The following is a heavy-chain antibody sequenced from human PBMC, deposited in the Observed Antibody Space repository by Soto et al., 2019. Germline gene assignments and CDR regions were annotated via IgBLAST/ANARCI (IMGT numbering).Heavy chain of an antibody. CDR1: GFTFSSYG. J-gene: IGHJ4*02. CDR3: AKEWVYDSSGWSFDY. D-gene: IGHD3-22*01. Sequence: PGGSLRLSCAASGFTFSSYGMHWVRQAPGKGLEWVAVISYDGSNKYYADSVKGRFIISRDNSKNTLYLQMNSLRAEDTAVYYCAKEWVYDSSGWSFDYWGQGTLVTVSS. CDR2: ISYDGSNK. V-gene: IGHV3-30*18.